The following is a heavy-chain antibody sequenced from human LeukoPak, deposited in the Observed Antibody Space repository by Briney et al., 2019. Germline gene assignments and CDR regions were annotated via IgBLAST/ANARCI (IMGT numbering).Heavy chain of an antibody. CDR3: ARSYIVVVPAVYFDY. CDR2: INGGDGNT. D-gene: IGHD2-2*01. V-gene: IGHV1-3*01. Sequence: GASVKVSCKTSGYTFSTYAIQWVRQAPGQRLELMGWINGGDGNTKFSQKFQGRVTITRDTSARSSYMELSSLRSEDTVVYYCARSYIVVVPAVYFDYWGRGTLVTVSS. CDR1: GYTFSTYA. J-gene: IGHJ4*02.